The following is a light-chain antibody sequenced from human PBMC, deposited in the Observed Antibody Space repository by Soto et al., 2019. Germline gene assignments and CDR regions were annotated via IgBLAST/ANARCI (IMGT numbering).Light chain of an antibody. CDR1: QNVGSRY. J-gene: IGKJ1*01. Sequence: ENVLTQSPGTLSLSPGDRASLSCRASQNVGSRYLAWYQQKPGQAPRLLIYDASNRATGIPARFSGSGSGTDFTLTISSLQPEDFATYYCQQSYSSPPTFGQGTKVDIK. V-gene: IGKV3D-20*02. CDR3: QQSYSSPPT. CDR2: DAS.